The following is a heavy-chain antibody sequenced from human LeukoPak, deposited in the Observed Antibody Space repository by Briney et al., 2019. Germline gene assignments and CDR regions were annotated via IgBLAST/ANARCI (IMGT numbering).Heavy chain of an antibody. CDR3: ARLDQRGISVAGTEAFDL. CDR1: GYSFAIYW. D-gene: IGHD6-19*01. Sequence: GESLKISXKASGYSFAIYWIGWVRQKPGKGLEWMGIIYPDDSGTKYSPSFQGQVTISVDKSTSIAYLQWSSLKASDTAMYYCARLDQRGISVAGTEAFDLWGQGTMVTVSS. V-gene: IGHV5-51*01. J-gene: IGHJ3*01. CDR2: IYPDDSGT.